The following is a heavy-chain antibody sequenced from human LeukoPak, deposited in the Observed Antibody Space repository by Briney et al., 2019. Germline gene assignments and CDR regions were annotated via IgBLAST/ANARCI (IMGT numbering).Heavy chain of an antibody. CDR3: ARAIRHYYYYYMDV. CDR2: INQSGST. D-gene: IGHD1-1*01. J-gene: IGHJ6*03. Sequence: SETLSLTCAVYGGSFSGYYWSWIRQPPGKGLEWIGEINQSGSTNYNPSLKSRVTISVDTSKNQFSLKLSSVTAADTAVYYCARAIRHYYYYYMDVCGKGTTVTVSS. V-gene: IGHV4-34*01. CDR1: GGSFSGYY.